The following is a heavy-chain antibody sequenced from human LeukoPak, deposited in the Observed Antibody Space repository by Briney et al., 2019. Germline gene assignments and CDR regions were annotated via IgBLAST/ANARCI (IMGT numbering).Heavy chain of an antibody. CDR2: IIPIFGTA. CDR3: ARAYSVEQWLANYYYYGMDV. V-gene: IGHV1-69*13. J-gene: IGHJ6*02. Sequence: SVKVSCKASGGAFSSYVISWVRQAPGQGLEWMGGIIPIFGTANYAQKFQGRVTITADESTSTAYMELSSLGSEDTAVYYCARAYSVEQWLANYYYYGMDVWGQGTTVTVSS. D-gene: IGHD6-19*01. CDR1: GGAFSSYV.